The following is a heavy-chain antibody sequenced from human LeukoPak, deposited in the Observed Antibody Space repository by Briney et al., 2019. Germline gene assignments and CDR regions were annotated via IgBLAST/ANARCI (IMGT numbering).Heavy chain of an antibody. CDR3: ARASSWTNYYYYYMDV. CDR1: GGSISSYY. Sequence: SETLSLTCTVSGGSISSYYWSWIRQPPGKGLEWIGYIYYSGSTNYNPSLKSRVTISVDTSKNQFSLKLSSVTAADTAVYYCARASSWTNYYYYYMDVWGKGTTVTVSS. J-gene: IGHJ6*03. D-gene: IGHD6-13*01. V-gene: IGHV4-59*01. CDR2: IYYSGST.